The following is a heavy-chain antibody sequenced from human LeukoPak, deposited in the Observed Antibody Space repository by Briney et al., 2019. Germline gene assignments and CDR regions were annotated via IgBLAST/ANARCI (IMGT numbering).Heavy chain of an antibody. Sequence: PGGSLRLSCAASGFTVSSSYMSWVRQAPGKGLEWVSIISSAGTTYYADSVKGRFSISRDKSKNTLYLQMNSLRAEDTALYYCAREMYCSGGSCYGDAFDIWGQGTMVTVSS. CDR2: ISSAGTT. D-gene: IGHD2-15*01. J-gene: IGHJ3*02. V-gene: IGHV3-66*01. CDR1: GFTVSSSY. CDR3: AREMYCSGGSCYGDAFDI.